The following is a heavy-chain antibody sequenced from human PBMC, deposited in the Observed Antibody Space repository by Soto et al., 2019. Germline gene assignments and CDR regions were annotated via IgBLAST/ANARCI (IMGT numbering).Heavy chain of an antibody. J-gene: IGHJ6*01. CDR2: IIPMYGTA. Sequence: QVQLVQSGAEVKKPGSSVKVSCKVSGDTFSSYGISWVRQAPGQGLEWMGGIIPMYGTANYSQKFQGRVTITADEPTTAASMELGGLRSEDPAVYLCVRDHGYCTSRSCYSDYYFYGMDVWGQGTTVTVSS. D-gene: IGHD2-2*02. CDR3: VRDHGYCTSRSCYSDYYFYGMDV. CDR1: GDTFSSYG. V-gene: IGHV1-69*01.